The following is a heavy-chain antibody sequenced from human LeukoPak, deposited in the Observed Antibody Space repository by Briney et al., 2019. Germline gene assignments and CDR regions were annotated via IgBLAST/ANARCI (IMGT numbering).Heavy chain of an antibody. J-gene: IGHJ4*02. D-gene: IGHD3-10*01. V-gene: IGHV3-48*03. CDR3: TTYYYGSGIYGWSYFDY. Sequence: GGSLRLSCAASGFTFSSYEMNWVRQAPGKGLEWVSYISSSGSTIYYADSVKGRFTISRDNSKNTLYLQMNSLRAEDTAVYYCTTYYYGSGIYGWSYFDYWGQGTLVTVSS. CDR2: ISSSGSTI. CDR1: GFTFSSYE.